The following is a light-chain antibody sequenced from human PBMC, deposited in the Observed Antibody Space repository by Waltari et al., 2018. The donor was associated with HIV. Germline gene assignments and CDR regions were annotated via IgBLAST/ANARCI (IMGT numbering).Light chain of an antibody. CDR2: RVS. CDR3: MQYTHWPHT. Sequence: VVMTQSPLSLPVTLGQPASISCRSSQSLVRSDGNSHLDWFQQRPGQSPRRLIYRVSNRDSGVPDRFSGSGSGTDFTLKISRVEAEDVGLYYCMQYTHWPHTFGQGTKLEI. V-gene: IGKV2-30*02. J-gene: IGKJ2*01. CDR1: QSLVRSDGNSH.